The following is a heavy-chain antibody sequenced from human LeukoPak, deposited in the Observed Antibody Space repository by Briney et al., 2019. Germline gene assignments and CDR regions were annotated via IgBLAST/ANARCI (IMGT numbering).Heavy chain of an antibody. CDR2: IYTSGST. D-gene: IGHD3-9*01. CDR3: ARNKLHYYNILTGYYDWFDP. CDR1: GGSISSYF. J-gene: IGHJ5*02. V-gene: IGHV4-4*07. Sequence: SETLSLTCTASGGSISSYFWCWIRPPAGKGLEWIGRIYTSGSTNYNPSLKSRFTMSVDTSKNQFSLKLSSVTAADTAVYYCARNKLHYYNILTGYYDWFDPWGQGTLVTVSS.